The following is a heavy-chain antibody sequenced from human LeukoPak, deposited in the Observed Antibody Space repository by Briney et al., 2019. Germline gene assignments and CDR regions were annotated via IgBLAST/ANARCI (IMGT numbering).Heavy chain of an antibody. J-gene: IGHJ4*02. CDR2: ISGSSSTI. CDR3: ARDREPGTSASRFDY. D-gene: IGHD2-8*02. CDR1: GFTFSSYS. Sequence: PGGSLRLSCAASGFTFSSYSMNWVRQAPGKGLEWGSYISGSSSTIYYADPVKGRFTISRDNSKNTLYLQMNSLRAEDTAVYYCARDREPGTSASRFDYWGQGTLVTVSS. V-gene: IGHV3-48*01.